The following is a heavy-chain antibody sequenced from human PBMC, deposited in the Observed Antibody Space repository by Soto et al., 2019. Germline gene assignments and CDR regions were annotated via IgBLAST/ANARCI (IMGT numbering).Heavy chain of an antibody. D-gene: IGHD2-15*01. CDR1: GFTFSSYA. Sequence: EVQLLESGGGFVQPGGSLRLSCAASGFTFSSYAMSWVRQAPGKGLEWVSSISGSGGSTYYTDSVKGRFTISRDNSKNTLYLQMNSLRAEDTAVYYCAKDIVVVVAATTEYNWFDPWGQGTLVTVSS. V-gene: IGHV3-23*01. CDR2: ISGSGGST. J-gene: IGHJ5*02. CDR3: AKDIVVVVAATTEYNWFDP.